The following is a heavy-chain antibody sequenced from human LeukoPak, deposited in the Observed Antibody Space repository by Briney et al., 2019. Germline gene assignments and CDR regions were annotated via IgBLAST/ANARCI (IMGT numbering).Heavy chain of an antibody. D-gene: IGHD3-3*01. CDR1: GYTFTSYG. CDR3: ARVRDFWSGYPQRQYYQMDV. Sequence: GASVKVSCKASGYTFTSYGISWVRQAPGQGLEWMGWISAYNGNTNYVEKLQGRVTMTTDTSTSTAYMELRSLRSDDTAVYYCARVRDFWSGYPQRQYYQMDVWGKGTTVTVSS. V-gene: IGHV1-18*01. CDR2: ISAYNGNT. J-gene: IGHJ6*03.